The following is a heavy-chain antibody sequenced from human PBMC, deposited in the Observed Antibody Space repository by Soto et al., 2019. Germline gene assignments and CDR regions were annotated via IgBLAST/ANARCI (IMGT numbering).Heavy chain of an antibody. V-gene: IGHV4-39*01. D-gene: IGHD3-22*01. CDR2: IYYTGIT. CDR3: ARRNYDSRGYFFDS. CDR1: GDSISSGHYY. Sequence: SETLSLTCNVSGDSISSGHYYWGWVRQSPGKGLEWIANIYYTGITYYNPSLKSRVTISVDTSRNHFSLRVGSVTAADTVVYYCARRNYDSRGYFFDSWGPGTLVTVSS. J-gene: IGHJ4*02.